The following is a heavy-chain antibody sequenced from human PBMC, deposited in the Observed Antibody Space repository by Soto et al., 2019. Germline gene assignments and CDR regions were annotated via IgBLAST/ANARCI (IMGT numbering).Heavy chain of an antibody. Sequence: ASVKFSCKSSGFSFTGYYIHWLRQAPGQGLEWMGWINAHSGGTEYAQKFQGRVTLTRDTSIATAYLTLTSLTSDDTALYYCAKDLTRQLAYWLYSWGQGNQVTVSS. CDR2: INAHSGGT. CDR1: GFSFTGYY. D-gene: IGHD6-6*01. CDR3: AKDLTRQLAYWLYS. J-gene: IGHJ5*01. V-gene: IGHV1-2*02.